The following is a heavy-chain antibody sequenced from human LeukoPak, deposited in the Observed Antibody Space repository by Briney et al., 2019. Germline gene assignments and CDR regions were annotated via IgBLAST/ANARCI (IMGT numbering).Heavy chain of an antibody. CDR3: ARREGPFDY. CDR1: GFSFSSYAM. CDR2: IYHSGST. Sequence: GSLRLSCAASGFSFSSYAMNWVRQPPGKGLEWIGEIYHSGSTNYNPSLKSRVTISVDKSKNQFSLKLSSVTAADTAVYYCARREGPFDYWGQGTLVTVSS. V-gene: IGHV4-4*02. J-gene: IGHJ4*02.